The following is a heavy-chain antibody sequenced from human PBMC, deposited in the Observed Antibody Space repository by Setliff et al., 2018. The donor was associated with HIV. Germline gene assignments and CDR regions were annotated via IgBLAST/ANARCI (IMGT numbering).Heavy chain of an antibody. J-gene: IGHJ3*02. D-gene: IGHD3-3*01. CDR3: ARPLTTSFNFWGDAFDI. V-gene: IGHV4-39*01. CDR1: AGSFTSSNYY. CDR2: FHYSGST. Sequence: SETLSLTCNVSAGSFTSSNYYWGWIRQPPGKALEWIGSFHYSGSTSYSPSLRSRVTISVDTSKNQFSLELTSVTAADTAVYYCARPLTTSFNFWGDAFDIWGQGTMVTV.